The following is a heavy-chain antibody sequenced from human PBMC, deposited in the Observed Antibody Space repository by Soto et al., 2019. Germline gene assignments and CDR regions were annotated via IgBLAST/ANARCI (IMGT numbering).Heavy chain of an antibody. Sequence: PGGSLRLSCAASGFTFSDYYMSWIRQAPGKGLEWVSYISSSSSYTNYADSVKGRFTISRDNAKNSLYLQMNSLRAEDTAVYYCARPPRDSSGSMDAWGQGTTVTVSS. D-gene: IGHD3-22*01. J-gene: IGHJ6*02. CDR1: GFTFSDYY. CDR2: ISSSSSYT. V-gene: IGHV3-11*06. CDR3: ARPPRDSSGSMDA.